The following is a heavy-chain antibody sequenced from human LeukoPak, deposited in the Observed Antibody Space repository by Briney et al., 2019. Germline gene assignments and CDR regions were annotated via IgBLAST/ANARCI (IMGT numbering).Heavy chain of an antibody. CDR1: GFTFSIYA. V-gene: IGHV3-23*01. CDR3: AKKVGVGWPTSLDIDY. CDR2: IIGSGDGT. Sequence: GGSLRLSCAASGFTFSIYAMTWVRQAPGRGLDWVSAIIGSGDGTYYADSVKGRFTISRDNSKNTLYLQMDSLRAEDTAVYYCAKKVGVGWPTSLDIDYWGQGTLVTVSS. D-gene: IGHD2-8*01. J-gene: IGHJ4*02.